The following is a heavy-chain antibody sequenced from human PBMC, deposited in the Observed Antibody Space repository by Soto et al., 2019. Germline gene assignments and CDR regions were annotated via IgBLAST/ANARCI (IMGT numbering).Heavy chain of an antibody. CDR1: GFTFSSFE. J-gene: IGHJ4*02. CDR3: ARDSRGGAARRPTFYY. D-gene: IGHD6-6*01. CDR2: IGRSGETI. V-gene: IGHV3-48*03. Sequence: GGSLRLSCVGSGFTFSSFEMNWVRQTPGKGLEWLSYIGRSGETIYYADSVKGRFTISRDNAKSSPFLQMNGLRDEDTGIYYCARDSRGGAARRPTFYYWGRGTLVTVSS.